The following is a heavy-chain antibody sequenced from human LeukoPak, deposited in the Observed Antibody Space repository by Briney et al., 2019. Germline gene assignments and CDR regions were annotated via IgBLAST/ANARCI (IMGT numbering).Heavy chain of an antibody. CDR2: LNEDGTVK. CDR3: ANVPRSTVSY. J-gene: IGHJ4*02. D-gene: IGHD2-15*01. V-gene: IGHV3-7*01. Sequence: PGGSLRLSCAASGFSFTTNWMHWVRQTPGKRLEWVAELNEDGTVKYYVDSVKGRFTISRDNAKNSLHLQMNRLRAEDTGVYFCANVPRSTVSYWGRGTLVTVSS. CDR1: GFSFTTNW.